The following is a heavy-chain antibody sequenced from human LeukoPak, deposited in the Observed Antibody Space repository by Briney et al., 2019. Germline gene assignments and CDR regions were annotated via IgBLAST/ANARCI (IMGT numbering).Heavy chain of an antibody. CDR1: GFTFSNYW. V-gene: IGHV3-7*01. J-gene: IGHJ3*02. CDR2: INQDGSGK. CDR3: ATDSFSISSISLPGADAFDI. Sequence: PGGSLRLSCGASGFTFSNYWMTWVRQAPGKGLEWVANINQDGSGKYYVGSVKGRFTISRDNAKNSLYLQMNSLRVDDTAVYHCATDSFSISSISLPGADAFDIWGQGTMVTVSS. D-gene: IGHD3-3*02.